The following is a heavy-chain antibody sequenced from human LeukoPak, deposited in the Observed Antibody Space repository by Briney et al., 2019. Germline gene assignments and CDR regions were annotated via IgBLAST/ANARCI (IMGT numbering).Heavy chain of an antibody. D-gene: IGHD1-1*01. V-gene: IGHV4-59*01. CDR2: IYYSGST. J-gene: IGHJ4*02. CDR3: ARTTLLGTQDY. CDR1: GGSINGYY. Sequence: SETLSLTCTVSGGSINGYYWTWIRQPTGKGLEWIGYIYYSGSTKYNPSLTSRVTISVDTSKNQFSLRLSSVTAADTAVYFCARTTLLGTQDYWGQGTLVTVSS.